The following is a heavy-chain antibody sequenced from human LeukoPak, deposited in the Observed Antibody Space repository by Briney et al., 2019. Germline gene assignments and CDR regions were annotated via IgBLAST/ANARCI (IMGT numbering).Heavy chain of an antibody. J-gene: IGHJ4*02. Sequence: GGSLRLSCTGSGFSFRDYAMTWVRQAPGKGLEWVGFIRSKADSGTTEYDASVKGRFTISRDDSKTVAYLQMNSLKTDDTAIYYCTRGQKDFDCWGQGTLLTVS. CDR3: TRGQKDFDC. V-gene: IGHV3-49*04. CDR2: IRSKADSGTT. CDR1: GFSFRDYA.